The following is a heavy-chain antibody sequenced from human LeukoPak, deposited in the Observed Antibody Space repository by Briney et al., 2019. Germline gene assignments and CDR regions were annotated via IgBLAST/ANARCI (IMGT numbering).Heavy chain of an antibody. CDR1: GFTFSSYE. D-gene: IGHD4-17*01. V-gene: IGHV3-48*03. CDR3: ARGNYGDYSVDY. Sequence: GGSLRLSRAASGFTFSSYEMNWVRQAPGKGLEWVSYISSGGSTIYYADSVKGRFTISRDNAKNSLYLQMNSLRAEDTAVYYCARGNYGDYSVDYWGQGTLVTVSS. J-gene: IGHJ4*02. CDR2: ISSGGSTI.